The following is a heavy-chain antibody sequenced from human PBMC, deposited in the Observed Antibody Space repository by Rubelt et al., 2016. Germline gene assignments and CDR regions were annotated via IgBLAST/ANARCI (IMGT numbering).Heavy chain of an antibody. D-gene: IGHD5-12*01. CDR1: GYTFTSYG. J-gene: IGHJ4*02. CDR2: INPNSGGT. Sequence: QVQLVQSGAEVKKPGASVKVSCKASGYTFTSYGISWVRQAPGQGLEWMGWINPNSGGTNYAQKFQGRVTMTRDTSVSTAYMELSRLTSEDTAVYYCARGNSGYDYGLDYWGQGTLVTVSS. V-gene: IGHV1-2*02. CDR3: ARGNSGYDYGLDY.